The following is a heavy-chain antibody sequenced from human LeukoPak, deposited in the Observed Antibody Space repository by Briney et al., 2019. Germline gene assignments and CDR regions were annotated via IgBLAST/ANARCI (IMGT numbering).Heavy chain of an antibody. V-gene: IGHV1-2*06. Sequence: PRASVKVSCKASGYTFTGYYMHWVRQAPGQGLEWMGRINPNSGGTNYAQKFQGRVTMTRDTSISTAYMELSRLRSDDTAVYYCAREKWFGESHDAFDIWGQGTMVTVSS. CDR1: GYTFTGYY. CDR3: AREKWFGESHDAFDI. CDR2: INPNSGGT. J-gene: IGHJ3*02. D-gene: IGHD3-10*01.